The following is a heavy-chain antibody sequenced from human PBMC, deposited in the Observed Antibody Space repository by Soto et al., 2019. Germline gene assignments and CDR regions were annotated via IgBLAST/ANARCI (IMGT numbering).Heavy chain of an antibody. D-gene: IGHD5-12*01. CDR2: IYYSGST. CDR3: ASFTSGYAEWFDP. J-gene: IGHJ5*02. V-gene: IGHV4-59*01. Sequence: SETLSLTCTVSGGSISSYYWSWIRQPPGKGLEWIGYIYYSGSTNYNPSLKSRVTISVDTSKNQFSLKLSSVTAADTAGYYCASFTSGYAEWFDPWGRGTLVTVS. CDR1: GGSISSYY.